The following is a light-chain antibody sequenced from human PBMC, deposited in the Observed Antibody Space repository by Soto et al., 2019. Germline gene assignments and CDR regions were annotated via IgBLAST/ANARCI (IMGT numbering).Light chain of an antibody. CDR1: PSVSSY. Sequence: EIVLTQSPATLSLSPGEKATLSCRASPSVSSYLAWYQQKPGQAPRLLMFDASNRATGIPARFSGTGSETDFTLTITSLEPEDFAVYYCQQRSNWPWTFGQGTKVEIK. J-gene: IGKJ1*01. CDR3: QQRSNWPWT. CDR2: DAS. V-gene: IGKV3-11*01.